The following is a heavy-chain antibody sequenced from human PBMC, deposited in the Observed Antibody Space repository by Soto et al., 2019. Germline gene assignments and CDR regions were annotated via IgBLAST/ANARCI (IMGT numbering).Heavy chain of an antibody. J-gene: IGHJ4*02. CDR1: GDSISTFY. Sequence: LSLTCTVSGDSISTFYWSWIRQPPGKGLEWIGYIYYTGSTNYNPSLKSRVTMSVDTSKKQFSLKLTSVTAADTAVYYCARQRGNYFDYWGQGSLVTVSS. V-gene: IGHV4-59*01. CDR3: ARQRGNYFDY. CDR2: IYYTGST. D-gene: IGHD3-10*01.